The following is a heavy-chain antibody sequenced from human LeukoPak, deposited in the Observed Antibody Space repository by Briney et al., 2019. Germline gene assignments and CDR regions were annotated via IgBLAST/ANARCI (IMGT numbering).Heavy chain of an antibody. CDR3: ARVGHSSSWYYFDY. CDR1: GGSFSGYY. J-gene: IGHJ4*02. V-gene: IGHV4-59*01. D-gene: IGHD6-13*01. CDR2: IYYSGST. Sequence: SETLSLTCAVYGGSFSGYYWSWIRQPPGKGLEWIGYIYYSGSTNYNPSLKSRVTISVDTSKNQFSLKLSSVTAADTAVYYCARVGHSSSWYYFDYWGQGTLVTVSS.